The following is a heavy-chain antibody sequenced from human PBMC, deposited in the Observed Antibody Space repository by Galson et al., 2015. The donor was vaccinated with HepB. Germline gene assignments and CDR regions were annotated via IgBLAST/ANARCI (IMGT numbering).Heavy chain of an antibody. CDR3: ARTSVVVTALGGAFDI. D-gene: IGHD2-21*02. Sequence: SVKVSCKASGGTFSSYAISWVRQAPGQGLEWMGGIIPIFGTANYAQKFQGGVTITADESTSTAYMELSSLRSEDTAVYYCARTSVVVTALGGAFDIWGQGTMVTVSS. CDR1: GGTFSSYA. J-gene: IGHJ3*02. CDR2: IIPIFGTA. V-gene: IGHV1-69*13.